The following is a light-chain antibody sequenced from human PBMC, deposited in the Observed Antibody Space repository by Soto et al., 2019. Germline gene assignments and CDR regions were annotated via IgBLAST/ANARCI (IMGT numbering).Light chain of an antibody. CDR3: QQYNNWQPWT. Sequence: EILMTQSPSTLAVSPGERATLSCRASQSVSSNLAWYQQKPGQAPRLLIYGASTRATGIPASFSGSGSGTEFTLTISSLQYEDFAVYYCQQYNNWQPWTFGQGTKVDIK. CDR2: GAS. CDR1: QSVSSN. V-gene: IGKV3-15*01. J-gene: IGKJ1*01.